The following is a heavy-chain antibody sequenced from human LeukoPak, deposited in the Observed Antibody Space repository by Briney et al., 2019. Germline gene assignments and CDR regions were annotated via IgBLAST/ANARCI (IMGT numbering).Heavy chain of an antibody. Sequence: GTLSLTCAVSGGSISSSNWWSWVRQPPGKGLEWVSAISGSGGSTYYADSVKGRFTISRDNSKNTLYLQMNSLRAEDTAVYYCAKFGVVPADYFDYWGQGTLVTVSS. CDR1: GGSISSSN. V-gene: IGHV3-23*01. CDR2: ISGSGGST. J-gene: IGHJ4*02. CDR3: AKFGVVPADYFDY. D-gene: IGHD2-2*01.